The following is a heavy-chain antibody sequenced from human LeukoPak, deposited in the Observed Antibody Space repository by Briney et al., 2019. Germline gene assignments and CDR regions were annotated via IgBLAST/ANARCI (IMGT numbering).Heavy chain of an antibody. CDR3: ARERVSSSWYYFDY. J-gene: IGHJ4*02. V-gene: IGHV3-20*04. CDR1: GFTFDDYG. Sequence: GGSLRLSCAASGFTFDDYGMSWVRHAPGKGLEWVSGINWNGGSTGYADSVKGRFTISRDNAKNSLYLQMNSLRAEDTALYYCARERVSSSWYYFDYWGQGTLVTVSS. CDR2: INWNGGST. D-gene: IGHD6-13*01.